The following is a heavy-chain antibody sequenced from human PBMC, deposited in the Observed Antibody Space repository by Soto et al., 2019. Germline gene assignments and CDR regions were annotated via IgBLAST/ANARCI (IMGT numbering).Heavy chain of an antibody. CDR2: IKQDESEK. V-gene: IGHV3-7*03. CDR1: GFSFGTHW. CDR3: ARGDYFDRRFDY. J-gene: IGHJ4*02. D-gene: IGHD3-22*01. Sequence: GSLRLSCVASGFSFGTHWMSWVRQAPGKGLEWVATIKQDESEKYYVDSVKGRFTVSRDNAKNSLYLQMNSLRAEDTAVYYCARGDYFDRRFDYWGQGTLVTVSS.